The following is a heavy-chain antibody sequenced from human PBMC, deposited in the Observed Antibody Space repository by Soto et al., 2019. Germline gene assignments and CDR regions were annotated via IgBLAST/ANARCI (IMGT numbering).Heavy chain of an antibody. D-gene: IGHD4-17*01. CDR3: ARESYGDFVY. CDR2: IFYGGAT. V-gene: IGHV4-61*03. Sequence: QVPLQESGPGLVKPSDTLSLTCNVSGGFVGSGNYHWSWIRQSPGKGLEWIGDIFYGGATNYNPSLKSRVTISADTSKKRFSLILTSVTAADTAVYYCARESYGDFVYWGQGTLVIVS. CDR1: GGFVGSGNYH. J-gene: IGHJ4*02.